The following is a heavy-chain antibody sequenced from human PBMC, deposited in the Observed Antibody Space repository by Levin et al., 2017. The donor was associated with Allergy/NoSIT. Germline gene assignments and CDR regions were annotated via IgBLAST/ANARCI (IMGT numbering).Heavy chain of an antibody. D-gene: IGHD1-1*01. Sequence: ASVKVSCAASGFTFSSYAMSWVRQAPGKGLEWVSAVSSSGAYTYYADSVKGRFTISRDNSKNTVYLQMTSLRAEDTAVYWCARSPTTDYWGQGTLVTVSS. CDR3: ARSPTTDY. CDR1: GFTFSSYA. J-gene: IGHJ4*02. CDR2: VSSSGAYT. V-gene: IGHV3-23*01.